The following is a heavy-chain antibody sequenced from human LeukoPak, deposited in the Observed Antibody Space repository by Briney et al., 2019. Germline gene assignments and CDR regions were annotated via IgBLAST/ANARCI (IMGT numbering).Heavy chain of an antibody. CDR3: ASLAAAGTYYYYYYMDV. D-gene: IGHD6-13*01. V-gene: IGHV4-34*01. Sequence: KPSETLSLTCAVYGGSFSGYYWSWIRQPPGKGLEWIGEINHSGSTNYNPSLKSRVTISVDTSKNQFSLKLSSVTAADTAVYYCASLAAAGTYYYYYYMDVWGKGTTVTVSS. J-gene: IGHJ6*03. CDR1: GGSFSGYY. CDR2: INHSGST.